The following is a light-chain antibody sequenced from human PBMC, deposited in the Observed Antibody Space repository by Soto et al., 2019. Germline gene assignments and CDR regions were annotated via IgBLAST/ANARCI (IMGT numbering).Light chain of an antibody. CDR3: QQRGNRPPWT. J-gene: IGKJ1*01. V-gene: IGKV3-11*01. CDR1: QSVGKY. CDR2: DAS. Sequence: LGMPQYPNTLSLLPGARAPLSCRASQSVGKYLVWYQQKPGQAPRLLIYDASNRATGIPARFSGSGSGTDFTLTISSLEPEDFAVYYCQQRGNRPPWTFAQRAKV.